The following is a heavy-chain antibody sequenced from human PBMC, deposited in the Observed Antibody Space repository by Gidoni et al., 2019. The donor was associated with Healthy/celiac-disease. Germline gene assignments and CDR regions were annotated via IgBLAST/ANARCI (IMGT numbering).Heavy chain of an antibody. CDR2: ISGSGGST. V-gene: IGHV3-23*01. D-gene: IGHD3-10*01. CDR1: GFTFSSYA. CDR3: AKIVRFGELLRPFDY. J-gene: IGHJ4*02. Sequence: EVQLLESGGGLVQPGGSLRLSCAASGFTFSSYAMSWVRQAPGKGLEWGSAISGSGGSTYYADSVKGRFTISRDNSKNTLYLQMNSLRAEDTAVYYCAKIVRFGELLRPFDYWGQGTLVTVSS.